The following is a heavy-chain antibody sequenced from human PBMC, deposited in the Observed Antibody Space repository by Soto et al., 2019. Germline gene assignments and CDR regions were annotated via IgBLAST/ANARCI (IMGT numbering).Heavy chain of an antibody. CDR3: ARGQGYDFWSGYYY. Sequence: SETLSLTCAVYGGSVNVYYWNWIRRPPGKGLEWIGEINHSGSTNYNPALKSRVTISVDTSKNQFSLKLSSVTAADTAVYYCARGQGYDFWSGYYYWGQGTLVTVSS. CDR1: GGSVNVYY. J-gene: IGHJ4*02. CDR2: INHSGST. D-gene: IGHD3-3*01. V-gene: IGHV4-34*01.